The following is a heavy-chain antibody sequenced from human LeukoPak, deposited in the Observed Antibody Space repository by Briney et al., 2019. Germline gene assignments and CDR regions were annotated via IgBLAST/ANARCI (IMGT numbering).Heavy chain of an antibody. CDR3: ARDNSSSCYSTEYYYYYMDV. D-gene: IGHD6-13*01. Sequence: ASVKVSCKASGYTFTGYYMHWVRQAPGQGLEWMGWINPNSGGTNYAQKFQGRVTMTRDTSISTAYMELSRLRSDDTAVYYCARDNSSSCYSTEYYYYYMDVWGKGTTVTVSS. V-gene: IGHV1-2*02. CDR2: INPNSGGT. J-gene: IGHJ6*03. CDR1: GYTFTGYY.